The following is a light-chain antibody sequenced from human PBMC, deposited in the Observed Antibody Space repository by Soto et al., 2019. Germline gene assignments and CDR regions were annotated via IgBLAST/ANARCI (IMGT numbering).Light chain of an antibody. Sequence: QLVLTQPPSASGTPGQRVTISCSGSSSNIGTNTVTWYQQVPGTAPKLLIYSNTQRPSGVPDRFSGSKSGTSASLAISELQSEDEADYYCAAWDDSLNGVLGAGTKLTVL. CDR2: SNT. CDR1: SSNIGTNT. V-gene: IGLV1-44*01. CDR3: AAWDDSLNGV. J-gene: IGLJ1*01.